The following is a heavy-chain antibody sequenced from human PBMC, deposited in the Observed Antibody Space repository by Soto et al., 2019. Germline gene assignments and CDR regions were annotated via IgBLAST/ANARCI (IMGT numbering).Heavy chain of an antibody. Sequence: PSETVSLTCTVSGGSISSYYWSWIRQPPGKGLEWIGYIYYSGSTNYNPSLKSQVTISVDTSKNQFSLKMSSVTAADTAVYYCARMVAATRSSRYYGMDVWGQGTTVTVSS. CDR2: IYYSGST. D-gene: IGHD2-15*01. CDR3: ARMVAATRSSRYYGMDV. CDR1: GGSISSYY. V-gene: IGHV4-59*01. J-gene: IGHJ6*02.